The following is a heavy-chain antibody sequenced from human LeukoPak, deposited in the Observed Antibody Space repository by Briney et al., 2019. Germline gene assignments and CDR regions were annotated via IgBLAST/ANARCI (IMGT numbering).Heavy chain of an antibody. CDR1: GFTFSSCA. Sequence: GRSLRLSCAASGFTFSSCAMSWVRQAPGKGLEWVSTINGSGGSTYYADSVKGRFTISRDNSKNTLYLQMNSLRAEDTAVYYCAKSWCYDSSGYYPFDYWGQGTLVIVSS. CDR2: INGSGGST. CDR3: AKSWCYDSSGYYPFDY. J-gene: IGHJ4*02. V-gene: IGHV3-23*01. D-gene: IGHD3-22*01.